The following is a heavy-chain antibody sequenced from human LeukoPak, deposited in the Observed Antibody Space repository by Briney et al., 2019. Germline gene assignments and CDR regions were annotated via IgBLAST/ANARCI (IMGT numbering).Heavy chain of an antibody. CDR2: IIPILGIA. J-gene: IGHJ3*01. CDR3: ARDYPHSSGANQDAFDV. V-gene: IGHV1-69*04. Sequence: SVKVSCKASGGTFSSYAISWVRQAPGQGLEWMGRIIPILGIANYAQKVQGRVTITADKSTSTDYMELSSLRSEDTAMYYCARDYPHSSGANQDAFDVWGQGTMVTVSS. D-gene: IGHD3-22*01. CDR1: GGTFSSYA.